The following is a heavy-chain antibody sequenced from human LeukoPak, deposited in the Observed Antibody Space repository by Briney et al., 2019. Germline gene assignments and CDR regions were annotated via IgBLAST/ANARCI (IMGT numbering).Heavy chain of an antibody. D-gene: IGHD5-24*01. CDR2: INTNTGNP. CDR3: ARVVSGKEMATIGAPTSLTFDY. V-gene: IGHV7-4-1*02. CDR1: GYTFTSYA. J-gene: IGHJ4*02. Sequence: ASVKVSCKASGYTFTSYAMNWVRQAPGQGLEWMGWINTNTGNPTYAQGFTGRFVFSLDTSVSTAYLQISSLKAEDTAVYYCARVVSGKEMATIGAPTSLTFDYWGQGTLVTVSS.